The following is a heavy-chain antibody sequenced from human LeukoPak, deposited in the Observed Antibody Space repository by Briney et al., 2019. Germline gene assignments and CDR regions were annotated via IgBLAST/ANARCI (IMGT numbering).Heavy chain of an antibody. V-gene: IGHV1-24*01. CDR3: ATMGYYYDSSGYYYIDY. Sequence: VASVNVSFKVSGYTLTELSMHWVRQAPGKGLEWMGGFDPEDGETIYAQKFQGRVTMTEDTSTDTAYMELSSLRSEDTAVYYCATMGYYYDSSGYYYIDYWGQGTLVTVSS. CDR1: GYTLTELS. CDR2: FDPEDGET. D-gene: IGHD3-22*01. J-gene: IGHJ4*02.